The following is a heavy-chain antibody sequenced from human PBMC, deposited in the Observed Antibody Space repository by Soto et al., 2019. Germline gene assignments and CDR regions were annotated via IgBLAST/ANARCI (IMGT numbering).Heavy chain of an antibody. Sequence: SETLSLTCTVSGGSIISYHWSWIRQPPGKGLEWIGYIYYSGSTNYNPSLKSRVTISVDTSKKQFSLKLSSVTAADTAVYYCARLEYCSGGSCYGRYYFDYWGQGTLVTVSS. J-gene: IGHJ4*02. CDR3: ARLEYCSGGSCYGRYYFDY. D-gene: IGHD2-15*01. CDR2: IYYSGST. CDR1: GGSIISYH. V-gene: IGHV4-59*08.